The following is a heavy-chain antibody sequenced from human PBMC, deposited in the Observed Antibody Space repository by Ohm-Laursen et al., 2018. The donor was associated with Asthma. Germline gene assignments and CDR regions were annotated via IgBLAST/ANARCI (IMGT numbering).Heavy chain of an antibody. D-gene: IGHD2-21*01. CDR2: ISYDGSNK. Sequence: SLRLSCTAPGFTFSSYGMHWVRQAPGKGLEWVAVISYDGSNKYFTDSVKGRFTLSRDNSKNTLYLQMNSLRAEDTAVYYCAKSIAALYCGGDCYPDFDYWGQGTLVTVSS. J-gene: IGHJ4*02. V-gene: IGHV3-30*18. CDR1: GFTFSSYG. CDR3: AKSIAALYCGGDCYPDFDY.